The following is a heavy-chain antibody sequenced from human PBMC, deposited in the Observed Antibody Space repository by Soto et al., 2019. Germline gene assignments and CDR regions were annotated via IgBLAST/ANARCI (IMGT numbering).Heavy chain of an antibody. CDR1: GGSFSGYY. CDR3: ARGSQRFLAYDY. Sequence: QVQLQQWGAGLLKPWETLSLTCVVYGGSFSGYYWSWIRQPPGKGLEWIGEINHSGSTNYNPSLKSRVTISVDTSKNQFSLKLSSVTAADTAVYYCARGSQRFLAYDYWGQGTLVTVSS. J-gene: IGHJ4*02. CDR2: INHSGST. V-gene: IGHV4-34*01. D-gene: IGHD3-3*01.